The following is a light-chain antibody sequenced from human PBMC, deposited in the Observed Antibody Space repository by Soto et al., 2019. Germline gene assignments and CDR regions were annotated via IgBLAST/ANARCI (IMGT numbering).Light chain of an antibody. J-gene: IGKJ4*01. V-gene: IGKV1-27*01. CDR2: AAS. CDR3: QQYTNVPT. CDR1: QGISNY. Sequence: DIQMTQSPSSLSASVGDRVTITCRASQGISNYLAWYQQIPGKVPKLLISAASTLQSGVPSRFSGSGSGTDFTLTISSLQPEVVATYYCQQYTNVPTFGGGTKVQIK.